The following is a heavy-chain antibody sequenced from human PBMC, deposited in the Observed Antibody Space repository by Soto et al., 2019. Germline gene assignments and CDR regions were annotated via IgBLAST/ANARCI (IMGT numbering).Heavy chain of an antibody. J-gene: IGHJ4*02. CDR1: GYTFTSYG. D-gene: IGHD3-10*01. Sequence: VQLVQSGAEVKKPGASVKVSCKASGYTFTSYGISWVRQAPGQGLEWVGRIKSKTDGGTTDYAAPVKGRFTISRDDSKNTLYLQMNSLKTEDTAVYYCTPTELSAYWGQGTLVTVSS. CDR2: IKSKTDGGTT. CDR3: TPTELSAY. V-gene: IGHV3-15*01.